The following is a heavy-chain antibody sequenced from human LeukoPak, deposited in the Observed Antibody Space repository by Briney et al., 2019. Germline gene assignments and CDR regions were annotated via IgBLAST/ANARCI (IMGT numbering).Heavy chain of an antibody. CDR3: ARAGYYGSGSFRNWFDP. D-gene: IGHD3-10*01. CDR2: INPSGGST. J-gene: IGHJ5*02. V-gene: IGHV1-46*01. Sequence: ASVKVSCKASGYTFTSYYMHWVRQAPGQGREWMGVINPSGGSTSYAQKFQGRVTMTRDMSTSTVYMELSSLRSEDTAVYYCARAGYYGSGSFRNWFDPWGQGTLVTVSS. CDR1: GYTFTSYY.